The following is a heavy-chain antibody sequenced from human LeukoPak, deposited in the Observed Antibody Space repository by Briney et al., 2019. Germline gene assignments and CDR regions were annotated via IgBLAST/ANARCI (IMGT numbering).Heavy chain of an antibody. CDR3: TKDLQRSLDY. J-gene: IGHJ4*02. D-gene: IGHD6-25*01. CDR2: IRYDGSNK. Sequence: GGSLRLSCAASGFTFSSYGMHWVRQAPGKGLEWVAFIRYDGSNKYYADSVKGRFTISRDNSKNTLYLQMNSLRAEDTAMYYCTKDLQRSLDYWGQGTLVTVSS. CDR1: GFTFSSYG. V-gene: IGHV3-30*02.